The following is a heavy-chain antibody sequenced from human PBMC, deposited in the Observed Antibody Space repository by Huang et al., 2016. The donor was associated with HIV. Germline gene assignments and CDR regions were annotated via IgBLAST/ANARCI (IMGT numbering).Heavy chain of an antibody. CDR2: IYWNDDK. Sequence: QITLKESGPAVVKPTQTLTLTCTFSGFSLSTFGVGVGWFRQPPGRALEWLALIYWNDDKRYIPSLKSRLSSTKDTSKNQGVLTVTNMDPVDTGTYYCSHIPINMVGGNLVTGFDHWGQGTLVAVSS. J-gene: IGHJ4*02. D-gene: IGHD3-10*01. CDR3: SHIPINMVGGNLVTGFDH. V-gene: IGHV2-5*01. CDR1: GFSLSTFGVG.